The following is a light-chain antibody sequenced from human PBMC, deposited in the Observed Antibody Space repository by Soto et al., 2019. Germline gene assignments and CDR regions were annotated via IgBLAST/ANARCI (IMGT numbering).Light chain of an antibody. CDR1: QGISRW. CDR3: HQYNAYPIT. CDR2: DVS. Sequence: DVQMTQSPSTLSASVGDRVTINCRASQGISRWLAWYQQQPGKAPKILIFDVSSLESGVPSRFSGSGSGTDFTLTISGVQPDDSATYYCHQYNAYPITFGQGTRLEIK. V-gene: IGKV1-5*01. J-gene: IGKJ5*01.